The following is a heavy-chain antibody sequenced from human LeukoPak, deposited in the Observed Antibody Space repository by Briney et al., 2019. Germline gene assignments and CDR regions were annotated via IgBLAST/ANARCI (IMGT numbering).Heavy chain of an antibody. J-gene: IGHJ4*02. V-gene: IGHV4-59*01. D-gene: IGHD6-19*01. Sequence: SETLSLTCTVSGCTISSYYWTWIRQPPGKGLEWIGYIYYSGSTNYNPSLKSRVTISVDTSKNQFSLKLSSVTAADTAVYYCARGSGWYIFWGQGTLVTVSS. CDR3: ARGSGWYIF. CDR1: GCTISSYY. CDR2: IYYSGST.